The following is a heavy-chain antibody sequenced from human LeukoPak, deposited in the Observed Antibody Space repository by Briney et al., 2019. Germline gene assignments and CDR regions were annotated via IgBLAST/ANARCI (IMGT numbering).Heavy chain of an antibody. J-gene: IGHJ4*02. Sequence: GESLKISCKDSGNSFASSWIGWVRQMPGKGLDWMGIIYPGDSDTRYSPSFQGQVTISADKSISTAYLQWSSLKASDTAMYYCATSSSGYYTKFDYWGQGTLVTVSS. CDR2: IYPGDSDT. CDR3: ATSSSGYYTKFDY. D-gene: IGHD3/OR15-3a*01. CDR1: GNSFASSW. V-gene: IGHV5-51*01.